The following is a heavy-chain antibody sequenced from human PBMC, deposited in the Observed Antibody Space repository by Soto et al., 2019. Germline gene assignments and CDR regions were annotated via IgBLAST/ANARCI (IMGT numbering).Heavy chain of an antibody. Sequence: PAETLSLTCNYSCDSISGGAYYLTGIRHRPGKGPECIGFLFYSGTTYYNPSLKSRVTISGDTSKNQFSLRLTSVTAADTAVYFCARALRVATFSSWGQGVLVTVSS. CDR3: ARALRVATFSS. D-gene: IGHD5-12*01. CDR2: LFYSGTT. CDR1: CDSISGGAYY. J-gene: IGHJ4*02. V-gene: IGHV4-31*03.